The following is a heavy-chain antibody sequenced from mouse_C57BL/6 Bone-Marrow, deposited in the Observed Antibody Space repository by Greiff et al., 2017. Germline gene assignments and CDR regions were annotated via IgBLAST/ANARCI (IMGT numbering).Heavy chain of an antibody. CDR2: IYPGSGNT. CDR1: GYSFTSYY. CDR3: ARLWLRRSYWYFDV. Sequence: QVQLQQSGPELVKPGASVKISCKASGYSFTSYYIHWVKQRPGQGLEWIGWIYPGSGNTKYNEKFKGKATLTADTSSSTAYMQLSSLTSEDSAVYYCARLWLRRSYWYFDVWGTGTTVTVSS. D-gene: IGHD2-2*01. V-gene: IGHV1-66*01. J-gene: IGHJ1*03.